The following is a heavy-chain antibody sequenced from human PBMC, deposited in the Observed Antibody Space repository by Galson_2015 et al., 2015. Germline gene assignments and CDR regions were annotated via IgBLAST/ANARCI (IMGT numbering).Heavy chain of an antibody. CDR1: GFIFSNYN. Sequence: SLRLSCAASGFIFSNYNMNWVRQAPGKGLEWISYISLSSGTIYYADSVKGRFTISRDNAKNSLYLQMNSLRDEDTAVYYCARDQVVPTASYFDYWGQGTPVTVSS. CDR2: ISLSSGTI. J-gene: IGHJ4*02. D-gene: IGHD2-2*01. CDR3: ARDQVVPTASYFDY. V-gene: IGHV3-48*02.